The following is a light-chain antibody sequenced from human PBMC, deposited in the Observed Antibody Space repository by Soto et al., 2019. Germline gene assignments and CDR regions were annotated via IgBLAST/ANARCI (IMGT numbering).Light chain of an antibody. CDR3: QQFSSYPLT. CDR1: QTVRNNY. V-gene: IGKV3-20*01. J-gene: IGKJ4*01. Sequence: EFVLTQCPGTLSLSPGERATLSCRASQTVRNNYLAWYQQKPGKAPRLLIYDASSRATGIPDRFSGGGSGTDFTLTISRLEPEDFAVYYCQQFSSYPLTFGGGTKVDSK. CDR2: DAS.